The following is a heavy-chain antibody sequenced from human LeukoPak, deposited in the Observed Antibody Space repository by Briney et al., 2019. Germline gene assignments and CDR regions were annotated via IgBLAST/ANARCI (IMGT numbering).Heavy chain of an antibody. D-gene: IGHD5-24*01. Sequence: GGSLRLSCAASGFTFSSYSMNWVRQAPGKGLEWVSYISSSGSTIYYADSVKGRFTISRDNAKNSLYLQMNSLRAEDTAVYYCARDPRRRDGYNPFDYWGQGTLVTVSS. J-gene: IGHJ4*02. V-gene: IGHV3-48*04. CDR2: ISSSGSTI. CDR3: ARDPRRRDGYNPFDY. CDR1: GFTFSSYS.